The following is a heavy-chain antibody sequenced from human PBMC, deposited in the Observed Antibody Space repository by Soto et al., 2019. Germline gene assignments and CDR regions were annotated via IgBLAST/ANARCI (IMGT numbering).Heavy chain of an antibody. CDR1: GFTFDDYA. D-gene: IGHD6-13*01. CDR2: ISWNSGSL. Sequence: EVQLVEAGGGLVQPGRSLRLSCAASGFTFDDYAMHWVRQAPGKGLEWVSGISWNSGSLGYADSVKGRFTISRDNAKISLYLKMNSLRAEDTDLYYCAKDGDWTAAGAFDYWGQGTLVTVSS. V-gene: IGHV3-9*01. CDR3: AKDGDWTAAGAFDY. J-gene: IGHJ4*02.